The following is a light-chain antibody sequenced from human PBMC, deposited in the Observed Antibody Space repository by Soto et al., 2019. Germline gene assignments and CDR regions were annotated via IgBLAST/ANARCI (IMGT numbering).Light chain of an antibody. Sequence: DIQLTQSPSFLSASVGDRVTITCRASQGINNYLAWYQQQPGKAPKLLIYAASTLQSGVPSRFRGSGSRTEFTLTITTLQPEDFATYYCQHHDSYPLTFGGGTKVEIK. CDR3: QHHDSYPLT. CDR1: QGINNY. J-gene: IGKJ4*01. V-gene: IGKV1-9*01. CDR2: AAS.